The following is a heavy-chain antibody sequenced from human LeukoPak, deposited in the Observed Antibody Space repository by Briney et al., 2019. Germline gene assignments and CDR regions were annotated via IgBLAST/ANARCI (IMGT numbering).Heavy chain of an antibody. V-gene: IGHV4-34*01. Sequence: PSETLSLTCAVYGASFSDYYWTWIRQPPGKGLEWIGSIYYSGSTYYNPSLKSRVTISVDTSKNQFSLKLSSVTAADTAVYFCARADDYAPPRWGQGTLVTVSS. J-gene: IGHJ4*02. D-gene: IGHD3-16*01. CDR3: ARADDYAPPR. CDR2: IYYSGST. CDR1: GASFSDYY.